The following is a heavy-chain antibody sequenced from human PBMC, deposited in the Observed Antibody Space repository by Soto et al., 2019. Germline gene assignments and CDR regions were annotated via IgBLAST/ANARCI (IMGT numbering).Heavy chain of an antibody. D-gene: IGHD3-22*01. CDR2: IFHSGNT. V-gene: IGHV4-30-2*01. J-gene: IGHJ4*02. Sequence: QPQLQESGSRLVKPSETLSLTCAVSGASIRSGGYAWSWIRQPPGKGLEGIGYIFHSGNTFYNPSLKSRVTLSVDRSKNEFSLKLTSVTAADTAVYYCASAQDYYDSSGYRFDYWGQGTLVTVSS. CDR1: GASIRSGGYA. CDR3: ASAQDYYDSSGYRFDY.